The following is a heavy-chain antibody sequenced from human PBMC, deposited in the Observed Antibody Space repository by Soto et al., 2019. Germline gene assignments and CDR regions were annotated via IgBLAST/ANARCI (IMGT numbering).Heavy chain of an antibody. CDR2: FDPEDGET. Sequence: ASVKVSCKVSGYTLTELSMHWVRQAPGKGXEWMGGFDPEDGETIYAQKFQGRVTMTEDTSTDTAYMELSSLRSEDTAVYYCATPRGFWSGYYPPVAVAGGFDPWGQGTLVTVSS. CDR3: ATPRGFWSGYYPPVAVAGGFDP. V-gene: IGHV1-24*01. D-gene: IGHD3-3*01. J-gene: IGHJ5*02. CDR1: GYTLTELS.